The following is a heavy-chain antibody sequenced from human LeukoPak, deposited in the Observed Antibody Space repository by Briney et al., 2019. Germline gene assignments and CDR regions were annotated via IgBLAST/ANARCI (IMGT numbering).Heavy chain of an antibody. D-gene: IGHD3-10*01. CDR3: AREPITMVRGADAFDI. J-gene: IGHJ3*02. CDR1: GGSISSGSYY. Sequence: SETLSLTCTVSGGSISSGSYYWSWIRQPAGKGLEWIGRIYTSGSTNYNPSLKSRVTISVDTSKNQFSLKLSSVTAADTAVYYCAREPITMVRGADAFDIWGQGTMVTVSS. V-gene: IGHV4-61*02. CDR2: IYTSGST.